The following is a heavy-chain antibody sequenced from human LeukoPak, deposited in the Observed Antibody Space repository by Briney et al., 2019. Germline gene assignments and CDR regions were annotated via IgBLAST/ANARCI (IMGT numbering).Heavy chain of an antibody. D-gene: IGHD3-16*02. Sequence: PSETLSLTCTVSGGSIRSYYWSWIRQPPGKGLEWIGYIYYSGSTNYNPSLRSRVTLSVDSSKNQFSLKLTSVTAADAAVYYCARSDTFGGVIAFDAFDIWGQGTMVTVSS. CDR3: ARSDTFGGVIAFDAFDI. CDR2: IYYSGST. V-gene: IGHV4-59*01. CDR1: GGSIRSYY. J-gene: IGHJ3*02.